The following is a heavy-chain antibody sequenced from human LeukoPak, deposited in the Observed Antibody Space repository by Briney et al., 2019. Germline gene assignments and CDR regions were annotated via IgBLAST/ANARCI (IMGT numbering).Heavy chain of an antibody. V-gene: IGHV3-33*01. CDR2: IWYNGDTK. Sequence: GGSLRVSCEASGFNIRSHGMHWVRQAPGKGLEWLAFIWYNGDTKYYADYVKGRFTVSRDDSQNTLHLQMDSLRAEDTAVYYCVSADIWGNYRTDSWGHGALVVVSS. CDR1: GFNIRSHG. D-gene: IGHD3-16*02. J-gene: IGHJ4*03. CDR3: VSADIWGNYRTDS.